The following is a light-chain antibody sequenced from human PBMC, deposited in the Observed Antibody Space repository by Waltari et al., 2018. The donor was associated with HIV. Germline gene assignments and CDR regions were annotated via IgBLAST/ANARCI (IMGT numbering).Light chain of an antibody. CDR3: QSYDNTVNGWV. CDR1: SSNIGTNYD. Sequence: QSVLTQPPSVSGAPGQNVTVSCTGSSSNIGTNYDVHWYQFLPGEVPKLLIYGNTIRPEGVPGRFSGSSSGTSASLAITGLQPADAADYYCQSYDNTVNGWVFGGGTRVTV. V-gene: IGLV1-40*01. CDR2: GNT. J-gene: IGLJ3*02.